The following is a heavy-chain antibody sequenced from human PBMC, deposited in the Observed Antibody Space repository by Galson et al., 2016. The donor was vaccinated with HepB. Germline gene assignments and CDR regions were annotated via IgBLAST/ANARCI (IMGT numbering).Heavy chain of an antibody. CDR3: ARALRGTTSFFEY. V-gene: IGHV4-59*01. J-gene: IGHJ4*02. D-gene: IGHD4-17*01. CDR2: TYYSGYT. CDR1: GGSISNYY. Sequence: SETLSLTCTVSGGSISNYYWSWFRQPPGKGPEWIGQTYYSGYTHYSPSLKSRVTISLDSSQNQISLRVRSVTAADTAVYYCARALRGTTSFFEYWGQGVLVTVSS.